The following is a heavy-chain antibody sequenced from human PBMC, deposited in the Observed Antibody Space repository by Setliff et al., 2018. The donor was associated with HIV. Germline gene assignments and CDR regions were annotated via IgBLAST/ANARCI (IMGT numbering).Heavy chain of an antibody. Sequence: GGSLSLSCAASGFTFSHYSMNWVRQAPGKGLEWVSSISPSHAYIYYADSVKGRFTISRDNDKNSLYLQMNNLRGEDTAVYYCAKVSTIFGQLKYYYGMNVWGQGTTVTVSS. D-gene: IGHD3-3*01. CDR1: GFTFSHYS. CDR2: ISPSHAYI. CDR3: AKVSTIFGQLKYYYGMNV. J-gene: IGHJ6*02. V-gene: IGHV3-21*01.